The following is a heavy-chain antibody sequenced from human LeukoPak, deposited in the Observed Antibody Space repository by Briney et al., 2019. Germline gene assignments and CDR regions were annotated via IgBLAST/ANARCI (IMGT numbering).Heavy chain of an antibody. CDR1: GGSITSSLYH. V-gene: IGHV4-39*01. Sequence: SETLSLTCSVSGGSITSSLYHWGWLRQAPGKGLQWIGNVFHSGNTYYSPSLQSRLALPIDPSNNRFSLKLTSVTAADPAVYYWARQIVGTSWNYYYSYIDVWGNGTSVSVSS. CDR2: VFHSGNT. CDR3: ARQIVGTSWNYYYSYIDV. D-gene: IGHD1-1*01. J-gene: IGHJ6*03.